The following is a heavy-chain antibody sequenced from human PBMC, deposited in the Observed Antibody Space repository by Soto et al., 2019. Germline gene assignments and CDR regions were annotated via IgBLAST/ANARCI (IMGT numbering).Heavy chain of an antibody. Sequence: SETLSLTCTVSGDSISSGDYYWSWIRQHPGKGLEWIGNIYYIGSTYYNPSLKSRVTISVDTSKNQFSLNLNSVTAADTAVYYCATGGPPSDFDYWGQGTLVTVSS. V-gene: IGHV4-31*03. CDR2: IYYIGST. CDR3: ATGGPPSDFDY. CDR1: GDSISSGDYY. J-gene: IGHJ4*02.